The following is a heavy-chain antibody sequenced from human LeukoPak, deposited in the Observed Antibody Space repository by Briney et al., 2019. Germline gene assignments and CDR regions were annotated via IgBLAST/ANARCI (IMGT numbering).Heavy chain of an antibody. D-gene: IGHD6-13*01. CDR2: IKQDGSEK. CDR3: ARWRAAAGAQFDY. J-gene: IGHJ4*02. Sequence: GGSLRLSCAASGFTFSSYWMSWVRQAPGKGLEWVANIKQDGSEKYYVDSVKGRFTISRDNAKNSLYLQMNSLRAEDTAVYYCARWRAAAGAQFDYWGQGTLVTVSS. V-gene: IGHV3-7*01. CDR1: GFTFSSYW.